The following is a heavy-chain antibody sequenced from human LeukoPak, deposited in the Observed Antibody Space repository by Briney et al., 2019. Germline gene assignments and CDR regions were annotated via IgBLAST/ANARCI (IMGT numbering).Heavy chain of an antibody. V-gene: IGHV3-21*01. CDR2: ISSSSYI. CDR1: GFTFSSYS. Sequence: GGSLRLSCAASGFTFSSYSMNWVRQAPGKGLEWVSSISSSSYIYYADSVKGRFTISRDNAKNSLYLQMNSLRAEDTAVYYCAREINFRYDSSGYYDYWGQGTLVTVSS. D-gene: IGHD3-22*01. J-gene: IGHJ4*02. CDR3: AREINFRYDSSGYYDY.